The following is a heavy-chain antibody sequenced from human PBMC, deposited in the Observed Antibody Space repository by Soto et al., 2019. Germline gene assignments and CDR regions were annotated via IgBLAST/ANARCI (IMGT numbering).Heavy chain of an antibody. CDR1: GFTFSGYG. CDR3: ASELLPPPSGYYSYGFDV. J-gene: IGHJ6*02. D-gene: IGHD3-22*01. CDR2: IWDDGSNK. V-gene: IGHV3-33*01. Sequence: QVQLVESGGGVVQPGRSLRLSCAASGFTFSGYGMHWVRQAPGKGLEWVAVIWDDGSNKYYADSVKGRFTISRDNSKDTLYLQMNSLRAEDTAVYYCASELLPPPSGYYSYGFDVWGQGTTVTVSS.